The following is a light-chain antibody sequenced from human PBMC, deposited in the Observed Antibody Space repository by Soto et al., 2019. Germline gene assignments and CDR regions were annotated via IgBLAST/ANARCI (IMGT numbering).Light chain of an antibody. Sequence: NFMLTQPHSVSGSPGQTVTISCTRSSGRIASNYVQWYQQRPGSVPTIVIYEDDQRLSGVPDRFSGSVDSSSNSASLIIPGLKSEDEADYYCQSYDSAAFVVFGGGTKLTVL. J-gene: IGLJ2*01. V-gene: IGLV6-57*04. CDR3: QSYDSAAFVV. CDR1: SGRIASNY. CDR2: EDD.